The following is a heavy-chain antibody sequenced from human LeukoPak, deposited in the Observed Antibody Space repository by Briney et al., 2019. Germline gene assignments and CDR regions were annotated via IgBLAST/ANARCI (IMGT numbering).Heavy chain of an antibody. V-gene: IGHV1-2*06. D-gene: IGHD3-22*01. J-gene: IGHJ3*02. CDR2: INPNSGGT. Sequence: ASVKVSCKASGYTFTGYYMHWVRQAPGQGLEWMGRINPNSGGTNYAQKFQGRVTMTRDTSISTAYMELSRLRPDDTAVYYCASQYYYDSSGYSYGAFDIWGQGTMVTVSS. CDR1: GYTFTGYY. CDR3: ASQYYYDSSGYSYGAFDI.